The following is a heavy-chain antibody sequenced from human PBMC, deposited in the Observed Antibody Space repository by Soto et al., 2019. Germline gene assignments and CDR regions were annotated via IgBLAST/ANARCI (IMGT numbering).Heavy chain of an antibody. CDR3: ARLLGYCSSTSCYGAFDI. D-gene: IGHD2-2*01. Sequence: ASVKVSCKASGYTFTGYYMHWVRQAPGQGLEWMGWINPNSGGTNYAQKFQGWVTMTRDTSISTAYMELSRLRSDDTAVYYCARLLGYCSSTSCYGAFDIWGQGTMVTVS. CDR2: INPNSGGT. J-gene: IGHJ3*02. V-gene: IGHV1-2*04. CDR1: GYTFTGYY.